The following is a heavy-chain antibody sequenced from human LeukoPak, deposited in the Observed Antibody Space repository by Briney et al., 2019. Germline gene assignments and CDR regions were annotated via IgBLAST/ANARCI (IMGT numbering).Heavy chain of an antibody. V-gene: IGHV3-30*18. J-gene: IGHJ4*02. CDR1: GFTFDDYA. CDR2: ISYDGSNK. D-gene: IGHD4-17*01. Sequence: GGSLRLSCVASGFTFDDYAMHWVRQAPGKGLEWVAVISYDGSNKYYADSVKGRFTISRDNSKNALYLQMNSLRAEDTAVYYCAKDFHDYGDYVDYWGQGTLVTVSS. CDR3: AKDFHDYGDYVDY.